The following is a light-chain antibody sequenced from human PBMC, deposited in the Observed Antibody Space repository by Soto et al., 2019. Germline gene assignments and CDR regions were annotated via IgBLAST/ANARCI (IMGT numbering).Light chain of an antibody. J-gene: IGLJ1*01. Sequence: QSVRTQPASVFGSPGQSITISCTGASSDVGGFDHVSWYQQHPGKVPRLLIYDVSSRPSGVSDRFSGSKSGNTASLTISGLQVEDEADYYCNSFTTTNTYVFGNGTKVPS. CDR3: NSFTTTNTYV. CDR1: SSDVGGFDH. V-gene: IGLV2-14*03. CDR2: DVS.